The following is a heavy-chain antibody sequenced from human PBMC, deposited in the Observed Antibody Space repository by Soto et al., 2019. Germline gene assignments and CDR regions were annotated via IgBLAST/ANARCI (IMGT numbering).Heavy chain of an antibody. V-gene: IGHV3-7*01. Sequence: EVRLVESGGGLVQPGGSLRLSCAASGFTFSNYRMNWVRQAPEKGLEWVAKINQDGGQTYYVDSVKGRFTISRDNAKNSLYLQLNNLRAEDTALYYCATDYEAYWGQGTLVTVSS. J-gene: IGHJ4*02. CDR2: INQDGGQT. D-gene: IGHD3-16*01. CDR3: ATDYEAY. CDR1: GFTFSNYR.